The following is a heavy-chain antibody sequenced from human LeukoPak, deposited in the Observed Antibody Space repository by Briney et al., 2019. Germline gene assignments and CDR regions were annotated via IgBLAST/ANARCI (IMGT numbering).Heavy chain of an antibody. D-gene: IGHD5-24*01. CDR1: GASISGSNYY. CDR3: AREGDEYYFDY. CDR2: IYSSGST. V-gene: IGHV4-39*07. J-gene: IGHJ4*02. Sequence: SETLSLTCAVSGASISGSNYYWGWIRQPPGKGLEWIGNIYSSGSTYYNASLQSRVTISIDTSKNQFSLKLSSVTAADTAVYYCAREGDEYYFDYWGQGTLVTVSS.